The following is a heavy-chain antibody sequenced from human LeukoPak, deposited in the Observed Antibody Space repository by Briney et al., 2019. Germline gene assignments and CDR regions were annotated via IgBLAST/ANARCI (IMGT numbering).Heavy chain of an antibody. J-gene: IGHJ3*02. Sequence: GGSLRLSCAASGFTFSSYWMHWVRQAPGKGLVWVSRINSDGSSTSYADSVRGRFTISRDNAKNTLYLQMNSLRAEDTAVYYCARNGVVVPAAYYDAFDIWGQGTMVTVSS. V-gene: IGHV3-74*01. CDR2: INSDGSST. D-gene: IGHD2-2*01. CDR1: GFTFSSYW. CDR3: ARNGVVVPAAYYDAFDI.